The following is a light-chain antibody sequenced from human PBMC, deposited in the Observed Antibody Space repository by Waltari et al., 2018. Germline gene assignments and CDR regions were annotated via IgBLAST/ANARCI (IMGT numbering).Light chain of an antibody. CDR3: QQGKSNPWT. CDR1: QGISNY. Sequence: IHLSHSPSSLSASLPHRLTLTCRASQGISNYLNWYQQKPGKAPKLLIYYANSLTSGVPSRFSGSGSGTEFTLTISSLQPEDFATYYCQQGKSNPWTFGQGTKVEIK. CDR2: YAN. V-gene: IGKV1-17*01. J-gene: IGKJ1*01.